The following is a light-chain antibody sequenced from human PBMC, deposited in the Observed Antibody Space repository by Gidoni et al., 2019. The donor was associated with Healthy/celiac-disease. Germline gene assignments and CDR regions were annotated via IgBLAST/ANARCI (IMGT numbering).Light chain of an antibody. V-gene: IGKV4-1*01. CDR1: QSVLYISNNKNY. CDR3: QQYYSTPMYT. CDR2: LAS. J-gene: IGKJ2*01. Sequence: DIVMSKSPDSLSVSLGERATITCKSSQSVLYISNNKNYLAWYKQKPGQPPKLLIYLASTRESGVPDRFSGSGSGTDFTLTISSLQAEDVAVYYCQQYYSTPMYTFGQGTKLEIK.